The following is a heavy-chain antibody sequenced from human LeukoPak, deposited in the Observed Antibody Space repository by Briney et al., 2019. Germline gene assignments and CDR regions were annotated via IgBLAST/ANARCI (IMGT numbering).Heavy chain of an antibody. CDR1: GFTFSSDA. V-gene: IGHV3-23*01. D-gene: IGHD3-22*01. CDR2: VGGSSGGST. Sequence: GGSLRLSCAASGFTFSSDAMNWVRLAPGKGLEWVSSVGGSSGGSTQYADAVKGRFTVSRDNSKNTLYLQMNSLRAEDTAVYYCAKGPTYYYDSSGYYDHFDYWGQGTLVTVSS. CDR3: AKGPTYYYDSSGYYDHFDY. J-gene: IGHJ4*02.